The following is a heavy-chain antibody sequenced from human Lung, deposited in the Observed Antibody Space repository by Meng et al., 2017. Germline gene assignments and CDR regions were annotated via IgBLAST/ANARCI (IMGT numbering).Heavy chain of an antibody. CDR1: GFTFSNAY. CDR3: SGHIDY. D-gene: IGHD5-12*01. Sequence: EVQLVESGGGLGKLGGSLRLSCEGSGFTFSNAYMTWVRQVPGKRLEWVGRIKSKPDGETIDYAAPVKGRFTISRDDSKNTVYLQMNSLKTEDTAVYYCSGHIDYWGQGTLVTVSS. V-gene: IGHV3-15*01. CDR2: IKSKPDGETI. J-gene: IGHJ4*02.